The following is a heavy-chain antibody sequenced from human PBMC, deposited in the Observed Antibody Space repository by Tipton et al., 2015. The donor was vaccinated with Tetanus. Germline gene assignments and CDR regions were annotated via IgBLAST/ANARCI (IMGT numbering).Heavy chain of an antibody. D-gene: IGHD3-16*01. V-gene: IGHV3-74*01. Sequence: SLRLSCEASGFTISSYWMHWVRQAPGKGLVWVSRIYTTTTYGDSVKGRFTTSRDNAKNTLFLQMSSLTDEDTAVYYCARDLSYYDYIWGGDRDRYFDLWGRGTLVTVSS. J-gene: IGHJ2*01. CDR1: GFTISSYW. CDR3: ARDLSYYDYIWGGDRDRYFDL. CDR2: IYTTT.